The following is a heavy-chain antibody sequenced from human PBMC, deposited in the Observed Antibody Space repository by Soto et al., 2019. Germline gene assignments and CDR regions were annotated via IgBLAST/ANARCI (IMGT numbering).Heavy chain of an antibody. CDR3: AGLGGGYSYGFYYYGMDV. V-gene: IGHV3-30-3*01. CDR1: GFTFSSYA. J-gene: IGHJ6*02. Sequence: SLRLSCAASGFTFSSYAMHWVRQAPGKGLEWVAVISYDGSNKYYADSVKGRFTISRDNSKNTLYLQMNSLRAEDTAVYYCAGLGGGYSYGFYYYGMDVWGQGTTVTVSS. CDR2: ISYDGSNK. D-gene: IGHD5-18*01.